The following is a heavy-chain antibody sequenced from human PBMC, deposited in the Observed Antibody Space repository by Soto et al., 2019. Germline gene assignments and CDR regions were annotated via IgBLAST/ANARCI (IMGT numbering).Heavy chain of an antibody. Sequence: QVELVVSGGGVVQPEGSLRLSCAASGFTFSNYGMHWVRQAPGKGLEWVAVIWSDGSTTYYAESVKGRFTIFRDNSKNTLFLKMKILRGGDKAVYSRAIDMGEYSDLEAHYMSQTKPFMNYDYYYVLDVWGQGATVTVSS. D-gene: IGHD3-16*01. CDR3: AIDMGEYSDLEAHYMSQTKPFMNYDYYYVLDV. J-gene: IGHJ6*02. V-gene: IGHV3-33*03. CDR2: IWSDGSTT. CDR1: GFTFSNYG.